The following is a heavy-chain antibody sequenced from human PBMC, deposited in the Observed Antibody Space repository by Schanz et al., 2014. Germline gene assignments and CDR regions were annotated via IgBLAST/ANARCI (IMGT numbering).Heavy chain of an antibody. CDR2: INTGVNT. D-gene: IGHD2-2*01. CDR3: ARRDPYGRSGTCSRAFDF. CDR1: GFTFGDYA. V-gene: IGHV3-23*04. J-gene: IGHJ4*02. Sequence: EVQLVESGGGLVQPGGSLRLSCAASGFTFGDYAMTWVRQAPGKGLEWVSAINTGVNTYYADSVKGRFTISRDSSKNTLFPQKMSLRTEDAAVYYGARRDPYGRSGTCSRAFDFWGQGTLVTVSS.